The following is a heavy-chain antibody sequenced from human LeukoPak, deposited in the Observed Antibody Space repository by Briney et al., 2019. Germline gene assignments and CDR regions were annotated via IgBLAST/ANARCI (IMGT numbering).Heavy chain of an antibody. V-gene: IGHV4-34*01. D-gene: IGHD5-12*01. CDR2: INHSGST. Sequence: SETLSLTCAVYGGSFSGYYWSWIRQPPGKGLGWIGEINHSGSTNYNPSLKSRVTISVDTSKNQFSLKLSSVTAADTAVYYCARRGYDQGGFDYWGQGTLVTVSS. CDR3: ARRGYDQGGFDY. CDR1: GGSFSGYY. J-gene: IGHJ4*02.